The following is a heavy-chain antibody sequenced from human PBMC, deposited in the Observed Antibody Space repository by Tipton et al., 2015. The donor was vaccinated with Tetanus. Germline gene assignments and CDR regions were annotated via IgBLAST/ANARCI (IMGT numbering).Heavy chain of an antibody. CDR1: GFIFSSYG. Sequence: SLRLSCAASGFIFSSYGIHWVRQAPGKGLEWVGRIKNKADGGTTDYSARVKDRFSISRDDSKDTLFLQMNSLMTEDTAVYYCTASGMVGSGYRVDYWGRGTLVVASS. D-gene: IGHD3-9*01. CDR2: IKNKADGGTT. J-gene: IGHJ4*02. CDR3: TASGMVGSGYRVDY. V-gene: IGHV3-15*07.